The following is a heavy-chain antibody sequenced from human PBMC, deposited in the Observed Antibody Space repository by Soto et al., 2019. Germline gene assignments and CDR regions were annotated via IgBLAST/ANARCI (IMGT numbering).Heavy chain of an antibody. CDR2: INHSGST. D-gene: IGHD3-10*01. Sequence: SETLSLTCAVYGGSFSGYYWSWIRQPPGKGLEWIGEINHSGSTNYNPSLKSRVTISVDTSKNQFSLKLSSVTAADTAVYYCARGLRAMVRGVISFDYWGQGTLVTVSS. V-gene: IGHV4-34*01. J-gene: IGHJ4*02. CDR3: ARGLRAMVRGVISFDY. CDR1: GGSFSGYY.